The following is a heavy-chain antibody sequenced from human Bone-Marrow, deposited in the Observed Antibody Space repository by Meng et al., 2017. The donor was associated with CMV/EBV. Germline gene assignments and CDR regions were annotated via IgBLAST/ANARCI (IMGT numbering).Heavy chain of an antibody. Sequence: GESLKISCAASGFTFSSYWMTWVRQAPGEGLEWVANIKQDGSEKYYVDSVKGRFTISRDNAKYSLYLQMNSLRAEDTAVYYCARDSENNRFWSGYLLWGQGTMVTVSS. J-gene: IGHJ3*01. CDR3: ARDSENNRFWSGYLL. CDR2: IKQDGSEK. V-gene: IGHV3-7*01. CDR1: GFTFSSYW. D-gene: IGHD3-3*01.